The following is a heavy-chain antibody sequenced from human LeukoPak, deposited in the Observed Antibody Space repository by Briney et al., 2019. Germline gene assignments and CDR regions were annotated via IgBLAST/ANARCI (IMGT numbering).Heavy chain of an antibody. J-gene: IGHJ5*02. CDR1: GGSISSGGYS. Sequence: SQTLPLTCAVSGGSISSGGYSCSWVPQPPGEGLEWIGYIYHGGSTHYSATVKSRVTISVDRPKNQFPLKLRSVAAADTAVYYCAREYYGILTGSAWFDPWGQGTLVTVSS. CDR3: AREYYGILTGSAWFDP. V-gene: IGHV4-30-2*01. D-gene: IGHD3-9*01. CDR2: IYHGGST.